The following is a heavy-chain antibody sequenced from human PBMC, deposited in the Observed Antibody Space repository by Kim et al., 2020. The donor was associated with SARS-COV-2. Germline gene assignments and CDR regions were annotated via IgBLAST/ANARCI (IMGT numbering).Heavy chain of an antibody. V-gene: IGHV5-10-1*01. J-gene: IGHJ6*02. CDR3: ARRARTYGMDV. Sequence: NYSPSFQGHVTISADKSISTAYLQWSSLKASDTAMYDCARRARTYGMDVWGQGTTVTVSS.